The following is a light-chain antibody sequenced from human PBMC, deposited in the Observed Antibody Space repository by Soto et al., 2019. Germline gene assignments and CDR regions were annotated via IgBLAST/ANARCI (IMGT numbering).Light chain of an antibody. V-gene: IGKV1-33*01. Sequence: DIQMTQSPASLSASVGDRVTITCQASQAINNYLNWYQHKPGKAPKLLIYDASTLEAGVPSRFSGRGSGTDFTLTISSLQPEDIATYYCQQYHNLFFTFGPGTKVDVK. J-gene: IGKJ3*01. CDR3: QQYHNLFFT. CDR2: DAS. CDR1: QAINNY.